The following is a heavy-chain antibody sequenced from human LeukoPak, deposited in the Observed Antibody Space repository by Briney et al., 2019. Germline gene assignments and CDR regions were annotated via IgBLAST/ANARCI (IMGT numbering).Heavy chain of an antibody. CDR1: GYTFTDYY. J-gene: IGHJ6*03. D-gene: IGHD2-2*01. Sequence: ASVKVSCKASGYTFTDYYIHWVRQAPGQGLEWMGWINPNSGGRSYAQKFQGRVTMNRDTSISTTYLDLSRLRSDDTAVYYCARGGGGCSSASCSWTDYFYYMDVWGTGTTVTVSS. CDR2: INPNSGGR. CDR3: ARGGGGCSSASCSWTDYFYYMDV. V-gene: IGHV1-2*02.